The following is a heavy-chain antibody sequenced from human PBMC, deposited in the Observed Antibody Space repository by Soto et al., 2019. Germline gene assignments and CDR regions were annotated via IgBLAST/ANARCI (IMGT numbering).Heavy chain of an antibody. V-gene: IGHV4-59*01. Sequence: SETLSLTCTVSGGSISSYYWSWVRQPPGKGLEWIGYIYYSGSTNYNPSLKSRVTISVDTSKNQFSLKLSSVTAADTAVYYCAREGDNCSGGSCIDYWGQGTLVTVSS. J-gene: IGHJ4*02. CDR3: AREGDNCSGGSCIDY. D-gene: IGHD2-15*01. CDR1: GGSISSYY. CDR2: IYYSGST.